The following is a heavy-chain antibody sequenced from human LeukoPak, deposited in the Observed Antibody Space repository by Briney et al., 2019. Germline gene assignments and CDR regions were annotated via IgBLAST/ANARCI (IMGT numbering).Heavy chain of an antibody. CDR2: ITDNGDTK. CDR3: ARLPGGDYGAGYYYYMDV. CDR1: GFPFSNYA. J-gene: IGHJ6*03. Sequence: GGSLRLSCAASGFPFSNYAIHWVRQAPGKGLEWVAVITDNGDTKYYADSVRGRFTISRDNSRNTLYLQMNSLRAEDTAVYYCARLPGGDYGAGYYYYMDVWGKGTTVTVSS. D-gene: IGHD4-17*01. V-gene: IGHV3-30*04.